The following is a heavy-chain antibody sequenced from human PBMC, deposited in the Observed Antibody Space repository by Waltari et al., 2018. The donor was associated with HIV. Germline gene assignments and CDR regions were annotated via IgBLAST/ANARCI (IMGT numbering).Heavy chain of an antibody. D-gene: IGHD4-17*01. Sequence: EVLLEQSGAILRKPGESLKISCKGSGYPFTDYWLGWVRQMPGKGLEWMGIIYPHDPDTKYSPSFEGQVTRSADKSISTAYLQWSRLRASDTAMYYCARRLRDYYGMDGWGQGTTVTVSS. CDR2: IYPHDPDT. J-gene: IGHJ6*02. CDR3: ARRLRDYYGMDG. V-gene: IGHV5-51*01. CDR1: GYPFTDYW.